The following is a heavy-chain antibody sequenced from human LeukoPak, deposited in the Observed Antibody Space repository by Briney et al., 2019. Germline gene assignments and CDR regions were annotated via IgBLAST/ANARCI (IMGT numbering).Heavy chain of an antibody. J-gene: IGHJ4*02. CDR3: ARWNGYADY. CDR2: FSGGSGTT. CDR1: GFTFSSYG. Sequence: PGGSLRLSCAASGFTFSSYGLTWVRQTPGQGLEWVSGFSGGSGTTHYADSVKGRFTISRDNSKNTIYLQMNSLRVEDAAVYYCARWNGYADYWGQGTLVTVSS. D-gene: IGHD5-12*01. V-gene: IGHV3-23*01.